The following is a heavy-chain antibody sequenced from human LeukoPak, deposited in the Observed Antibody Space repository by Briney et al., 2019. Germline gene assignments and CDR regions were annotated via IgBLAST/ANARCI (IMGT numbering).Heavy chain of an antibody. CDR1: GGSISSSSYY. D-gene: IGHD1-14*01. Sequence: SETLSLTCTVSGGSISSSSYYWGWIRQPPGKGLEWIGSIYYSGSTYYKPSLKSRVTISVDTSKNQFSLKLSSVTAADTAVYYCASPRAFAGGYFDYWGQGTLVTVSS. J-gene: IGHJ4*02. CDR3: ASPRAFAGGYFDY. CDR2: IYYSGST. V-gene: IGHV4-39*01.